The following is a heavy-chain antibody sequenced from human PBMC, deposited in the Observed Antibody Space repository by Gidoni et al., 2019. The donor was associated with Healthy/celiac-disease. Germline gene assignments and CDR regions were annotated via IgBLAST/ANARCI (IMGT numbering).Heavy chain of an antibody. J-gene: IGHJ4*01. D-gene: IGHD3-10*01. CDR1: GGSISSGSYY. V-gene: IGHV4-61*02. CDR2: IYTSGST. Sequence: QVQLQESGPGLVKPSQTLSRTCPVSGGSISSGSYYWSWIRQPAGKGLEWIGRIYTSGSTNYNPSLKSRVTISVDTSKNQFSLKLSSVTAADTAVYYCARDPYAGPDYWGQGTLVTVSS. CDR3: ARDPYAGPDY.